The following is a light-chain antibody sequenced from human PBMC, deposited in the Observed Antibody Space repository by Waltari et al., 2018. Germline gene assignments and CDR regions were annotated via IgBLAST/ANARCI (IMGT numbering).Light chain of an antibody. Sequence: DVVMTQSPDFLAVSLGERATIHCKSSQSLFYSTNNKNYFAWYHQQPGQPPKLLIYWASTRESGVPDRFSGSGSGTDFTLTISSLQAEDVAIYFCQQYYITPLSFGGGTRVEIK. CDR1: QSLFYSTNNKNY. CDR3: QQYYITPLS. CDR2: WAS. V-gene: IGKV4-1*01. J-gene: IGKJ4*01.